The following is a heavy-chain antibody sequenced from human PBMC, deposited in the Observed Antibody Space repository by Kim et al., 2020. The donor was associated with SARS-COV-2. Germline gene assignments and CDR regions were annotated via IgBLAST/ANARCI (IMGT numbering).Heavy chain of an antibody. Sequence: AQKFQGRVTMTEDTSTDTAYMELSSLRSEDTAVYYCATGAQWLVLGYFDYWGQGTLVTVSS. V-gene: IGHV1-24*01. J-gene: IGHJ4*02. D-gene: IGHD6-19*01. CDR3: ATGAQWLVLGYFDY.